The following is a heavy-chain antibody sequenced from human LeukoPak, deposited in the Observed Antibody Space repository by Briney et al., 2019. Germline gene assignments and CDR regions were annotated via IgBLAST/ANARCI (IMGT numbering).Heavy chain of an antibody. CDR2: ISSSGST. V-gene: IGHV4-61*02. CDR1: GDSISSGDYY. Sequence: PSQTLSLTCTVSGDSISSGDYYWSWIRQPAGKGLEWIGRISSSGSTNYNPSLKSRVTISVDTSKNQFSLKLSSVTAADTAVYYCARCYSSGWEIDYWGQGTLVTVSS. J-gene: IGHJ4*02. D-gene: IGHD6-19*01. CDR3: ARCYSSGWEIDY.